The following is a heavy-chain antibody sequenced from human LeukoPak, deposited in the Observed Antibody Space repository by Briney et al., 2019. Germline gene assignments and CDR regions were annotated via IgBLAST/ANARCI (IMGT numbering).Heavy chain of an antibody. D-gene: IGHD6-6*01. CDR2: INPNSGGT. J-gene: IGHJ4*02. CDR1: GYTFTGYY. Sequence: VKVSCKASGYTFTGYYMHWVRQAPAQGLEWMGWINPNSGGTNYAQKLQGRVTMTTDASTSTAYMELRSLRSDDTAVYYCARFEYSSSWGDYWGQGTLVTISS. CDR3: ARFEYSSSWGDY. V-gene: IGHV1-2*02.